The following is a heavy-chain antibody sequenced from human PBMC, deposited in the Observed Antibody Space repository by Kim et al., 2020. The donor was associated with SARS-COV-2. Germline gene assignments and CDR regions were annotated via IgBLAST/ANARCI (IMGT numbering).Heavy chain of an antibody. CDR2: INPNSGGT. D-gene: IGHD6-13*01. CDR1: GYTFTGYY. CDR3: ARVRAAGPYYYYGMDV. V-gene: IGHV1-2*06. Sequence: ASVKVSCKASGYTFTGYYMHWVRQAPGQGLEWMGRINPNSGGTNYAQKFQGRVTMTRDTSISTAYMELSRLRSDDTAVYYCARVRAAGPYYYYGMDVWGQGTTVTVSS. J-gene: IGHJ6*02.